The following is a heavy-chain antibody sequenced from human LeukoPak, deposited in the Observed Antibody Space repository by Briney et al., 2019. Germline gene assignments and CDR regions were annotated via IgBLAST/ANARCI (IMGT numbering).Heavy chain of an antibody. CDR2: IYYSGST. J-gene: IGHJ4*02. V-gene: IGHV4-39*07. CDR1: GGSISSSSYY. D-gene: IGHD1-26*01. Sequence: SETLSLTCTVSGGSISSSSYYWDWIRQPPGKGLEWIGSIYYSGSTYYNPSLKSRVTISVDTSKNQFSLKLSSVTAADTAVYYCAREEVGATPDIFDYWGQGTLVTVSS. CDR3: AREEVGATPDIFDY.